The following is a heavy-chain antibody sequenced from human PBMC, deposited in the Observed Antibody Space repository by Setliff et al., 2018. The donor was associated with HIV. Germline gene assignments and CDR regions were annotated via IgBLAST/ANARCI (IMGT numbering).Heavy chain of an antibody. Sequence: LSLTCTVSGGSIRRYDWSGIRQPPGKGLEWIGYIYYSGSTNYNPSLKSRVTISVDTSKNQFSLKLSSVTAADTALYYCARGAWYFDLWGRGTLVTVSS. CDR2: IYYSGST. J-gene: IGHJ2*01. V-gene: IGHV4-59*01. CDR1: GGSIRRYD. CDR3: ARGAWYFDL.